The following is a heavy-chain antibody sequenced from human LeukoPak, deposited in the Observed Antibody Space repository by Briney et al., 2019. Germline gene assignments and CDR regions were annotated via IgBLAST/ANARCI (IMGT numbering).Heavy chain of an antibody. Sequence: SVKVSCKASGDTFSKYAVTWVRQAPGQGLEWMGNIVPVFGTPIYAQKFQGRVTITTDEPRTTAYMELSSLRSEDTALYYCASRYTTSRHFDWDVDYWGQGTLLTVSS. CDR1: GDTFSKYA. D-gene: IGHD3-9*01. CDR3: ASRYTTSRHFDWDVDY. CDR2: IVPVFGTP. J-gene: IGHJ4*02. V-gene: IGHV1-69*05.